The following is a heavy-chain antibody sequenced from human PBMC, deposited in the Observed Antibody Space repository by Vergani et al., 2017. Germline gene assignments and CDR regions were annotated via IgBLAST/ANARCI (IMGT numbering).Heavy chain of an antibody. Sequence: QVQLVESGGGVVQRGGSLRLSCATFGFTLSNYDMHRIRQGPGKGLEFVAFIQFDGSNQYYADSVKGRFTLSRDFSKNTLYLQMNSLRTDDTATYYCAKHFRGWGIDYWGQGTQVIVSS. V-gene: IGHV3-30*02. CDR3: AKHFRGWGIDY. CDR2: IQFDGSNQ. D-gene: IGHD3-16*01. CDR1: GFTLSNYD. J-gene: IGHJ4*02.